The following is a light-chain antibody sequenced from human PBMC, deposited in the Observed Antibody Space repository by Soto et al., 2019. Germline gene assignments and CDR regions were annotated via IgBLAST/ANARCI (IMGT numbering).Light chain of an antibody. Sequence: QSALTQPASVSGSPGQSITISCTGTNSDVGGYNYVSWYQQHPGKAPKLMIYDVSSRPSGVSNRFSGSKSGNTASLTISGLQPEDEADYYCSSYTGSSTKLFGGGTKLTVL. CDR1: NSDVGGYNY. CDR2: DVS. V-gene: IGLV2-14*03. J-gene: IGLJ2*01. CDR3: SSYTGSSTKL.